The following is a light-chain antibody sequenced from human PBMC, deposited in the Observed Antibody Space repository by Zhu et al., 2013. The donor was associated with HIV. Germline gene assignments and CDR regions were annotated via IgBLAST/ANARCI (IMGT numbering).Light chain of an antibody. CDR2: DAS. Sequence: EAVVTQSPGTLSLSPGERATLSCRASQSVGSRSLAWYQQKPGQAPRLLIYDASIRATGIADRFSGSGYETDFTLTITRLEPEDFAVYYCQQYGGSPRTFGQGTNLAIK. V-gene: IGKV3-20*01. CDR3: QQYGGSPRT. CDR1: QSVGSRS. J-gene: IGKJ2*02.